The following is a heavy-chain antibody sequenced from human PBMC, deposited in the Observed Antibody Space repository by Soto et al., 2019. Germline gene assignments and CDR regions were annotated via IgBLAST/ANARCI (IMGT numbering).Heavy chain of an antibody. CDR2: ISYDGSNK. J-gene: IGHJ4*02. D-gene: IGHD3-22*01. CDR1: GFTFSSYA. Sequence: GGSLRLSCAASGFTFSSYAMHWVRQAPGKGLEWVAVISYDGSNKYYADSVKGRFTISRDNSKNTLYLQMNSLRAEDAAVYCWARDRLGGPIYYYDYWGQGTLVTVSS. CDR3: ARDRLGGPIYYYDY. V-gene: IGHV3-30*04.